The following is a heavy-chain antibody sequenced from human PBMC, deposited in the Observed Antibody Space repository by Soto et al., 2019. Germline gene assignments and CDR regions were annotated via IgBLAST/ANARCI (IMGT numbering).Heavy chain of an antibody. D-gene: IGHD5-12*01. CDR3: AKGVDN. V-gene: IGHV3-30*18. CDR2: ISYDGSNK. J-gene: IGHJ4*02. Sequence: QVQLVESGGGVVQPGRSLRLSCAASGFTFSSYGIHWVRQAPGKGLEWVAVISYDGSNKYYADSVKGRFTISRDNSKNTLYLQMNSLRAEDTAVYYFAKGVDNWGQGTLVTVSS. CDR1: GFTFSSYG.